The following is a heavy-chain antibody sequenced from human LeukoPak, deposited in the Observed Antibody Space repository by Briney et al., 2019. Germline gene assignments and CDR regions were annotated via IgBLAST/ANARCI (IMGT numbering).Heavy chain of an antibody. CDR1: GGSISSSSYY. D-gene: IGHD3-3*01. V-gene: IGHV4-39*07. J-gene: IGHJ5*02. CDR2: IYYSGST. CDR3: ARGWRDDFWSGTNNWFDP. Sequence: SETLSLTCTVSGGSISSSSYYWGWIRQPPGKGLEWIGSIYYSGSTYYNPSLKSRVTISVDTSKNQFSLKLSSVTAADTAVYYCARGWRDDFWSGTNNWFDPWGQGTLVTVSS.